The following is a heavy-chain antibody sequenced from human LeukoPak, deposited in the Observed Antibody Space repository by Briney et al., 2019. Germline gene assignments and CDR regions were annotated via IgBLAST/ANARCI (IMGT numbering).Heavy chain of an antibody. CDR3: AKGGVYSSSWPAEYFQH. D-gene: IGHD6-13*01. V-gene: IGHV3-23*01. J-gene: IGHJ1*01. CDR1: GFTFYSYG. CDR2: ISGSGDSI. Sequence: GGTLRLSCAASGFTFYSYGMSWVRQAPGEGLEWVSAISGSGDSIYYADSVKGRFTISRDNSKNTLYLQMNSLRAEDTAVYYCAKGGVYSSSWPAEYFQHWGQGTLVTVSS.